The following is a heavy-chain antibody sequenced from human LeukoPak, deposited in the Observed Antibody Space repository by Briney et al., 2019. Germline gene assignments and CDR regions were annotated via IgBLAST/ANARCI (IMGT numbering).Heavy chain of an antibody. D-gene: IGHD2-15*01. CDR1: EFTFSKYW. CDR2: INNDGSRT. V-gene: IGHV3-74*01. CDR3: VRETDCTGGSCYLSRWLDP. Sequence: GGSLRLSCVASEFTFSKYWMHWVRQARGKGLVSVSRINNDGSRTPYADSVKGRFTISRDNAKNTVYLQMNNLRDEDTAVYYCVRETDCTGGSCYLSRWLDPWGQGTLVSVSS. J-gene: IGHJ5*02.